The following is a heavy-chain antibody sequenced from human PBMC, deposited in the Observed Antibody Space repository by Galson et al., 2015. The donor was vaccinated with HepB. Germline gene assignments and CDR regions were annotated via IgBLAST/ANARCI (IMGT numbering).Heavy chain of an antibody. D-gene: IGHD1-26*01. J-gene: IGHJ4*02. Sequence: SLRLSCAASGFAFNTYTMQWVRQAPGKGLEWVATISSAGTTQYYADSVKGRFTSSRDNSKNMLYLQMNSLGAEDTAGYYCARDAMGRGSGSYSAFDYWGQGTLVTVSS. CDR1: GFAFNTYT. CDR3: ARDAMGRGSGSYSAFDY. V-gene: IGHV3-30-3*01. CDR2: ISSAGTTQ.